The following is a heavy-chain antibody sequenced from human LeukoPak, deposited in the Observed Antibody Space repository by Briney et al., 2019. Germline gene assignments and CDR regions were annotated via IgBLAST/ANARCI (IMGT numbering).Heavy chain of an antibody. CDR3: ARAVYDFTDV. CDR2: ISGSGGST. CDR1: GFTFSSYA. J-gene: IGHJ6*04. Sequence: GGSLRLSCAASGFTFSSYAMSCVRQAPGKGLEWVSAISGSGGSTYYADSVKGRFTISRDNAKNTLYMQMNSLRGEDTAVYYCARAVYDFTDVWGKGTTVTVSS. V-gene: IGHV3-23*01. D-gene: IGHD3-3*01.